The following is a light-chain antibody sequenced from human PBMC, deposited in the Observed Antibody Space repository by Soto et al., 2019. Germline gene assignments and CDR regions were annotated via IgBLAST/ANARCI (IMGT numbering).Light chain of an antibody. V-gene: IGKV3-15*01. CDR2: GAS. CDR1: QSVGIN. Sequence: VMTQSPAILAVSPGERATLSCRASQSVGINVAWYQQKPGQAPRLPIYGASTSATGSPDRFSASGSATEFTLTISSLQSEEFAGYYCQQYNDWPRTFGQGPKVDIK. J-gene: IGKJ1*01. CDR3: QQYNDWPRT.